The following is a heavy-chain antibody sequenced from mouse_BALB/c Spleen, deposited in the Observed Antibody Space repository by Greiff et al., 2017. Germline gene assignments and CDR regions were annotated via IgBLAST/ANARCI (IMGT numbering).Heavy chain of an antibody. J-gene: IGHJ1*01. CDR1: GFTFSNYW. V-gene: IGHV6-6*02. CDR3: TSVGYWYFDV. Sequence: EVQLQESGGGLVQPGGSMKLSCVASGFTFSNYWMNWVRQSPEKGLEWVAEIRLKSNNYATHYAESVKGRFTISRDDSKSSVYLQMNNLRAEDTGIYYCTSVGYWYFDVWGAGTTVTVSS. CDR2: IRLKSNNYAT.